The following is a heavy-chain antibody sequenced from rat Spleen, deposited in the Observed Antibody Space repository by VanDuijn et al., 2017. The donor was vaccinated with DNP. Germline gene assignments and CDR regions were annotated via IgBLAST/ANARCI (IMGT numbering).Heavy chain of an antibody. CDR1: GFTFSNYG. V-gene: IGHV5-29*01. CDR2: ISNTGDST. Sequence: EVQLVESGGGLVQPGRSLKLSCAASGFTFSNYGMAWIRQAPGKGLEWVASISNTGDSTYYSDSVKGRFSLSRDNAKSTLYLQMDSLGSEDTATYYCARLTTPFYWYFDFWGPGTMVTVSS. CDR3: ARLTTPFYWYFDF. D-gene: IGHD1-10*01. J-gene: IGHJ1*01.